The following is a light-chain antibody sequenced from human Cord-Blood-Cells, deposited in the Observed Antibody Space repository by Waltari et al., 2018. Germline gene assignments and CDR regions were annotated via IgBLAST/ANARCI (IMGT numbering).Light chain of an antibody. J-gene: IGLJ3*02. CDR1: RRDVGTYNL. CDR3: CSYAGSSTLL. V-gene: IGLV2-23*01. CDR2: EGS. Sequence: QSALTQPAAVSGSPGQSITVSCTGTRRDVGTYNLVSWYQQHPGKAPKLMIDEGSKRPSGVSNRFSGSKSGNTASLTISGLQAEDEADYYCCSYAGSSTLLFGGGTKLTVL.